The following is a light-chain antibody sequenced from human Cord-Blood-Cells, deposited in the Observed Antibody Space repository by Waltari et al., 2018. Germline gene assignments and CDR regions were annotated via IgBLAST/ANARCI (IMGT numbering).Light chain of an antibody. CDR3: SSYTSSSTLV. V-gene: IGLV2-14*03. J-gene: IGLJ3*02. CDR1: SRDVGGYNY. CDR2: DVS. Sequence: SALTQPASGSGAPGQSITISCTGTSRDVGGYNYVSWYQQHPGKAPKLMIYDVSNRPSGVSNRFSGSKSGNTASLTISGLQAEDEADYYCSSYTSSSTLVFGGGTKLTVL.